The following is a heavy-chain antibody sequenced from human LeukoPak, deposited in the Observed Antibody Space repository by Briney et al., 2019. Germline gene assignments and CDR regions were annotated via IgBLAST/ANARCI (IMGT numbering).Heavy chain of an antibody. CDR1: GGSFSGYY. Sequence: PAETLSLTCAVYGGSFSGYYWSWIRQPPGKGLEWIGEINHSGSTKYNPSLKSRVTISVDTSKNQFSLKLSSVTGADTAVYYCARGPRGSAIAVSTFSNFDYWGQGTLVTVSS. J-gene: IGHJ4*02. V-gene: IGHV4-34*01. D-gene: IGHD2-15*01. CDR3: ARGPRGSAIAVSTFSNFDY. CDR2: INHSGST.